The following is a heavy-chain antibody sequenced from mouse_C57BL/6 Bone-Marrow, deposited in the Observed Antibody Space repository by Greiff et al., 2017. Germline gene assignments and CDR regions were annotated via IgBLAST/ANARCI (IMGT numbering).Heavy chain of an antibody. J-gene: IGHJ4*01. D-gene: IGHD4-1*01. CDR1: GFSLTSYG. Sequence: QVQLQQSGPGLVQPSQSLSITCTVSGFSLTSYGVHWVRQSPGKGLEWLGVIWSGGSTDYNAAFISRLSISKDNSKSQVFFKMNSLQADDTARYYCAEQGRGAYYAMDYWGQGTSVTVSS. CDR2: IWSGGST. V-gene: IGHV2-2*01. CDR3: AEQGRGAYYAMDY.